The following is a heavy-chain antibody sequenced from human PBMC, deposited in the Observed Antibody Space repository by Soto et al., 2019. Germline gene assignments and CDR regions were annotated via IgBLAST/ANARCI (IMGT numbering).Heavy chain of an antibody. V-gene: IGHV1-69*13. J-gene: IGHJ6*02. Sequence: RASVKVSGKASAGTFSSYGISWVRQAPGQGLEWMGGIMPIFGTPNYAQKFQGRVTITADESTSTGYMELSSLTSEDTAVYYCARDRCWKAYSYYSSVPYFYGMDVWGQGTPVTVSS. D-gene: IGHD3-22*01. CDR2: IMPIFGTP. CDR1: AGTFSSYG. CDR3: ARDRCWKAYSYYSSVPYFYGMDV.